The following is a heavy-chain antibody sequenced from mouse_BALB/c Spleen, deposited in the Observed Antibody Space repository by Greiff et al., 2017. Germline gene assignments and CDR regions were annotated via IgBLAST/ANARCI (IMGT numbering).Heavy chain of an antibody. CDR2: IWSGGST. CDR1: GFSLTSYG. Sequence: QVQLQQSGPGLVQPSQSLSITCTVSGFSLTSYGVHWVRQSPGKGLEWLGVIWSGGSTDYNAAFISRLSISKDNSKSQVFFKMNSMQADDTAIYYCARKIDGYNYAMDYWGQGTSVTVSS. D-gene: IGHD1-2*01. J-gene: IGHJ4*01. CDR3: ARKIDGYNYAMDY. V-gene: IGHV2-4-1*01.